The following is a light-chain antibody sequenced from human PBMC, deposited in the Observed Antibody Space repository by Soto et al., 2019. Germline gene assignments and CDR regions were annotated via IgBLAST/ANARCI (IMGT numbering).Light chain of an antibody. CDR3: QQYNDWPPLT. CDR2: DTS. Sequence: EVVMTQSPAPRSFSPGARATLSCRASQSVSTKLAWYQQKPGQAPRLLIYDTSTRATAIPARFSGSGSGTEFTLTISSLQSEDFAVYYCQQYNDWPPLTFGGGTKVEIK. J-gene: IGKJ4*01. V-gene: IGKV3-15*01. CDR1: QSVSTK.